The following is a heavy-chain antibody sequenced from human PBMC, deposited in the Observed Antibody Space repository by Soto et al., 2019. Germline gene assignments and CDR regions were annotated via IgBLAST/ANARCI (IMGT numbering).Heavy chain of an antibody. CDR2: FDPEDGET. D-gene: IGHD3-10*01. J-gene: IGHJ3*02. Sequence: RASVKVSCKVSGYTLTELSMHWVRQAPGKGLEWMGGFDPEDGETIYAQRFQGRVTMTEDTSTDTAYMELSSLRSEDTAVYDCARSKRSAFDIWGQGTMVTVSS. CDR1: GYTLTELS. CDR3: ARSKRSAFDI. V-gene: IGHV1-24*01.